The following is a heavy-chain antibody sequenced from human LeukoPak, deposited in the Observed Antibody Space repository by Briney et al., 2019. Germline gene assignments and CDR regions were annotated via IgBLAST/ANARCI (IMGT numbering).Heavy chain of an antibody. D-gene: IGHD3-22*01. CDR2: ISGSGGST. Sequence: GGSLRLSCAASGFTFSSYAMSWVRQAPGKGLELVSAISGSGGSTYYADSVKGRLTISRDNSKNTLYLQMNSLRAEDTAVYYCAKDGGVYDSSGNDYWGQGTLVTVSS. CDR3: AKDGGVYDSSGNDY. V-gene: IGHV3-23*01. J-gene: IGHJ4*02. CDR1: GFTFSSYA.